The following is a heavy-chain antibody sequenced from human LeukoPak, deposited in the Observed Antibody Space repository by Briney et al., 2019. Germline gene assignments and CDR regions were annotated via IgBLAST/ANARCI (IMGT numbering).Heavy chain of an antibody. CDR1: GFTFSSYG. V-gene: IGHV3-30*18. CDR2: ISYDGSNK. CDR3: AKGYSYGFDY. J-gene: IGHJ4*02. Sequence: PGRSLRLSCAASGFTFSSYGMHWVRQAPGKGLEWVAVISYDGSNKYYADSVKGRFTIPRDNSKNTLYLQMNSLRAEDTAVYYCAKGYSYGFDYWGQGTLVTVSS. D-gene: IGHD5-18*01.